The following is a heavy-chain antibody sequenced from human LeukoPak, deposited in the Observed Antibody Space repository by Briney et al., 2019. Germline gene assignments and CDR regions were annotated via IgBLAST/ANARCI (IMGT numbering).Heavy chain of an antibody. V-gene: IGHV4-39*01. CDR2: IYYSGST. D-gene: IGHD6-13*01. Sequence: SETLSPTCTVSGGSISSSSYYWGWIRQPPGKGLVWIGGIYYSGSTYYNPSLKSRVTISVGTSKTQFSLKLSSVTAADTAVYYCARHRLYSSSWYFMDYFDYWGQGTLVTVSS. CDR3: ARHRLYSSSWYFMDYFDY. CDR1: GGSISSSSYY. J-gene: IGHJ4*02.